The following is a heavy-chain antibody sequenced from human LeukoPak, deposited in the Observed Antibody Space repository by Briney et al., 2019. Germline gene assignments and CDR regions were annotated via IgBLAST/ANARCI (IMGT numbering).Heavy chain of an antibody. D-gene: IGHD2-2*01. CDR2: IIPIFGTA. CDR1: GGTFSSYA. Sequence: SVKVSCKASGGTFSSYAISWVRQAPGQGLEWMGGIIPIFGTANYAQKFQGRVTITADESTSTAYMELSSLRSEDTAVYYCSRSYCSSTSCSRSPNWFDPWGQGTLVTVSS. V-gene: IGHV1-69*13. CDR3: SRSYCSSTSCSRSPNWFDP. J-gene: IGHJ5*02.